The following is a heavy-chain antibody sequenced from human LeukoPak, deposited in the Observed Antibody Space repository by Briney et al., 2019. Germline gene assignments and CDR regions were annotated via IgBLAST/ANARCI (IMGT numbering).Heavy chain of an antibody. V-gene: IGHV1-2*02. CDR2: INPNNGGT. CDR1: GNTFTGYY. Sequence: GASVKVSCKASGNTFTGYYMHWVRQAPGQGLEWMGWINPNNGGTNYAQKFQGRVTMTLDTSISTAYMELSRLRSDDTAIYYCARVDGGEWYYFDYWGQGTLVTVSS. CDR3: ARVDGGEWYYFDY. J-gene: IGHJ4*02. D-gene: IGHD2-8*02.